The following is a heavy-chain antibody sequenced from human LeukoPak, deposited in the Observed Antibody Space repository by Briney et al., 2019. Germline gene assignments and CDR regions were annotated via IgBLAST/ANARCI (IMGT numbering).Heavy chain of an antibody. J-gene: IGHJ4*02. CDR2: ISSSSSYI. CDR3: VRYFTAVAPTLRLDY. Sequence: PGGSLRLSCAASGFTFSNAWMNWVRQAPGKGLEWVSSISSSSSYIYYADSVKGRFTISRDNAKNSLYLQMNSLRVEDTAVYHCVRYFTAVAPTLRLDYWGQGTLVTVSS. V-gene: IGHV3-21*04. D-gene: IGHD6-19*01. CDR1: GFTFSNAW.